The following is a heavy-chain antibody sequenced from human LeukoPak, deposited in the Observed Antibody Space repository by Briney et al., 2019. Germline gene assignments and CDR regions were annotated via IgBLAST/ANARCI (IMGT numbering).Heavy chain of an antibody. D-gene: IGHD6-13*01. CDR1: GFTFSSYW. CDR2: IKQDGSEK. V-gene: IGHV3-7*01. CDR3: AREGIAAAGRVFDY. Sequence: GGSLRLSCAASGFTFSSYWMSWVRQAPGKGLEWVANIKQDGSEKYYVDSVKGRFTISRDNAKNSLYLQMNSLRAEDTAVYYCAREGIAAAGRVFDYWGQGTRVTVSS. J-gene: IGHJ4*02.